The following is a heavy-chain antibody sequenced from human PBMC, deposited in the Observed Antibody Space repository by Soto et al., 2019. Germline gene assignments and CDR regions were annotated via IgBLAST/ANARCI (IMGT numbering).Heavy chain of an antibody. D-gene: IGHD3-10*01. J-gene: IGHJ4*01. V-gene: IGHV4-30-4*01. Sequence: QVQLQESGPGLVKPSQTLSLTCTVSGGSITSGDYYWSWIRQPPGKGLEWIGYIYYSGSTYYNPSLKGRFPMSAATSKNQLPLTLSSVTAADTAMYSCAAAPPGEKHFDYGAKEPLVPFSS. CDR2: IYYSGST. CDR1: GGSITSGDYY. CDR3: AAAPPGEKHFDY.